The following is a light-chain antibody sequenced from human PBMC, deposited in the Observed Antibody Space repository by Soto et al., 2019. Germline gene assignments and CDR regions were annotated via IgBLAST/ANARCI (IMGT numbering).Light chain of an antibody. CDR2: DVS. CDR1: SSDIGRYNY. CDR3: SSYLSSSTYV. J-gene: IGLJ1*01. Sequence: QSVLTQPASVSGSPGQSITISCIGTSSDIGRYNYVSWYQQYPGKAPKFMIYDVSNRPSGVSNRFSGSKSGNTASLTISGLQAEDEADYYCSSYLSSSTYVFGTGTRSPS. V-gene: IGLV2-14*01.